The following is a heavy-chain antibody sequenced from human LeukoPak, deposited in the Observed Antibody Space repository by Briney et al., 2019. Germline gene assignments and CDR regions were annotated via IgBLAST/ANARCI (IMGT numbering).Heavy chain of an antibody. CDR3: AKDGSTPGDSGGYWRGSYFGY. CDR1: GFTFSNYE. D-gene: IGHD3-22*01. J-gene: IGHJ4*02. CDR2: ITSSGDII. V-gene: IGHV3-48*03. Sequence: GGSLRLSCVGSGFTFSNYEMNWVRQAPGKGLDWVSYITSSGDIIYYADSVKGRFTISRDNSKNTLYLQMNSLRAEDTAVYYCAKDGSTPGDSGGYWRGSYFGYWGQGTLVTVSS.